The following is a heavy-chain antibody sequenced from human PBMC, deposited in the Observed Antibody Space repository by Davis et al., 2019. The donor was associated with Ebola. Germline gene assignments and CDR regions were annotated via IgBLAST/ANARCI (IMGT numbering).Heavy chain of an antibody. V-gene: IGHV4-59*08. CDR3: ASADTVTTYYFDY. CDR2: IYYSGRT. Sequence: SETLSLTCTVSGGSISSYYWSWIRQPPGKGLEWIGYIYYSGRTNYNPSLKSRVTISVDTSKNQFSLKLSSVTAADTAVYYCASADTVTTYYFDYWGQGTLVTVSS. J-gene: IGHJ4*02. D-gene: IGHD4-17*01. CDR1: GGSISSYY.